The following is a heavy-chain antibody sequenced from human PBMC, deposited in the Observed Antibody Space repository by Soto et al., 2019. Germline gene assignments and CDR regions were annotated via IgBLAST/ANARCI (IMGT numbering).Heavy chain of an antibody. V-gene: IGHV3-23*01. CDR3: ARRGPGTYFDY. Sequence: EVQLLDSGGGLVQPGGSLRLSCAASGFTFSSYAMNWVRQAPGKGLEWVSVISGSGDSTYYADSVKGRFIISRDNSKNTLYLQMNRLRAEDTAVYYCARRGPGTYFDYWGQGTLVTVSS. CDR1: GFTFSSYA. D-gene: IGHD6-13*01. CDR2: ISGSGDST. J-gene: IGHJ4*02.